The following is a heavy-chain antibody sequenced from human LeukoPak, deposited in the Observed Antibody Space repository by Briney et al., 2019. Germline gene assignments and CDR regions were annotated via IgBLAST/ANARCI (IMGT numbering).Heavy chain of an antibody. D-gene: IGHD2-2*01. CDR2: ISSSGSTI. Sequence: GGSLRPSCAASGFTFSSYEMNWVRQAPGKGLEWVSYISSSGSTIYYADSVKGRFTISRDNAKNSLYLQMNSLRAEDTAVYYCARDSGLVPAADGYYYYYGMDVWGKGTTVTVSS. CDR1: GFTFSSYE. CDR3: ARDSGLVPAADGYYYYYGMDV. V-gene: IGHV3-48*03. J-gene: IGHJ6*04.